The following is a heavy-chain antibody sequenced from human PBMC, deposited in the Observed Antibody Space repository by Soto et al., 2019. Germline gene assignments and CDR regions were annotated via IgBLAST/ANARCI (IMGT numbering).Heavy chain of an antibody. J-gene: IGHJ4*02. CDR2: ISSSSSYI. CDR3: AHTMPPRVADY. V-gene: IGHV3-21*03. D-gene: IGHD2-2*01. CDR1: GFTFSTYS. Sequence: GGSLRLSCAASGFTFSTYSMNWVRQAPGKGLEWVSSISSSSSYIYYADSVKGRFTISRDNAKNSLYLQMTNMDPVDTATYYCAHTMPPRVADYWGQGTLVTVSS.